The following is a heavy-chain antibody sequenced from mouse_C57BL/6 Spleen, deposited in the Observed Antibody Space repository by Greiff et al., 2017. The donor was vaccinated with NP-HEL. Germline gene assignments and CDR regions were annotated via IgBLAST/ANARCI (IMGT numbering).Heavy chain of an antibody. V-gene: IGHV1-26*01. CDR1: GYTFTDYY. Sequence: VQLQQSGPELVKPGASVKISCKASGYTFTDYYMNWVKQSHGKSLEWIGDINPNNGGTSYNQKFKGKATLTVDKSSSTAYMELRSLTSEDSAGYYCVRYGNYGAWFAYWGQGTLVTVSA. CDR3: VRYGNYGAWFAY. D-gene: IGHD2-10*02. J-gene: IGHJ3*01. CDR2: INPNNGGT.